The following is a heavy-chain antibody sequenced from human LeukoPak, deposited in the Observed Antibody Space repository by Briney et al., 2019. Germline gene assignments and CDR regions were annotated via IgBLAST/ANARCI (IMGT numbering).Heavy chain of an antibody. CDR1: GFTFSSYA. D-gene: IGHD5-24*01. J-gene: IGHJ4*02. CDR3: ARDRDGYNSYVFDY. CDR2: ISYDGSNK. Sequence: GGSLRLSCAASGFTFSSYAMHWVRQAPGKGLEWVAVISYDGSNKYYADSVKGRFTISRDNSKNTLYLQMNSLRAEDTAVYYCARDRDGYNSYVFDYWGQGTLVTVSS. V-gene: IGHV3-30-3*01.